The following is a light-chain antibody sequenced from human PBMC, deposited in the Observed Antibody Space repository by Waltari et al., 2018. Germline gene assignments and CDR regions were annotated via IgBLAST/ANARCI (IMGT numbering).Light chain of an antibody. CDR2: DVN. V-gene: IGLV2-11*01. CDR1: GDDIGGFEY. CDR3: CSYAGTYSYV. Sequence: QSALTQPPSVSGSPGQSVTISCTGTGDDIGGFEYVSWYQQDPGKAPKLLIYDVNKGPAGVPVRFSGSKSGNTASLTISRRQAEDESAYYCCSYAGTYSYVFGTGTEVTVL. J-gene: IGLJ1*01.